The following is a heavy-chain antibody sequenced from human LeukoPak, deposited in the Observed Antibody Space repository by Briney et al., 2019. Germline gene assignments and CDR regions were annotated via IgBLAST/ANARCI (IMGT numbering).Heavy chain of an antibody. CDR1: GFTFSSYA. Sequence: PGGSLRLSCAASGFTFSSYAMSWVRQAPGKGLEWVSAISGSGGSTYYADSVKGRFTISRDNSKNTLYLQMNSLRAEDTAVYYCAGSGSYSGYYYYYMDVWGKGTTVTVSS. J-gene: IGHJ6*03. CDR2: ISGSGGST. CDR3: AGSGSYSGYYYYYMDV. D-gene: IGHD1-26*01. V-gene: IGHV3-23*01.